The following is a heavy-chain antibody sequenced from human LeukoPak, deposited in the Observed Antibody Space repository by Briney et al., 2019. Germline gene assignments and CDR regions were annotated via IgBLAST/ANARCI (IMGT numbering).Heavy chain of an antibody. V-gene: IGHV1-2*02. D-gene: IGHD2-2*01. CDR1: GYTFTGYY. J-gene: IGHJ3*02. Sequence: PAASVKVSCKASGYTFTGYYMHWVRQAPGQGLEWMGWINPNSGGTNYAQKFQGRVTMTRDTSISTAYMELSRLRSDDTAVYYCARDIVVVPAAPGAFDIWGQGTMVTVSS. CDR3: ARDIVVVPAAPGAFDI. CDR2: INPNSGGT.